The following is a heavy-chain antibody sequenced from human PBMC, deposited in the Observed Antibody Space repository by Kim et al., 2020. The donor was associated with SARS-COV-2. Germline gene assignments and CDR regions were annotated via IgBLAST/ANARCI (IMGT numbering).Heavy chain of an antibody. J-gene: IGHJ4*02. CDR1: GGPLTNDY. V-gene: IGHV4-59*01. D-gene: IGHD1-7*01. CDR2: IYYSGLT. CDR3: ARILRRTIDF. Sequence: SETLSLTCTVSGGPLTNDYWSWIRQPPGKGLEYIGDIYYSGLTHYNPSLKSRVTMSVDTSRNQFSLKLSSVTAADMALYYCARILRRTIDFWGQGALAT.